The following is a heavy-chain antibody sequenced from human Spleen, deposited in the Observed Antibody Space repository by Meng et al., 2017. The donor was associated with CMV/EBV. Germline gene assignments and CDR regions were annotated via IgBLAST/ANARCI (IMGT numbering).Heavy chain of an antibody. V-gene: IGHV3-30*02. J-gene: IGHJ6*02. CDR2: IHYGTNDK. CDR1: GFSFSSYG. Sequence: GESLKISCAASGFSFSSYGMHWVRQAPGKGLEWVAFIHYGTNDKYYADSVKGRFTISRDNSKNTLYLQMYSLRAEDTAVYYCARDGGYDFGMDVWGQGTRVTVSS. CDR3: ARDGGYDFGMDV. D-gene: IGHD3/OR15-3a*01.